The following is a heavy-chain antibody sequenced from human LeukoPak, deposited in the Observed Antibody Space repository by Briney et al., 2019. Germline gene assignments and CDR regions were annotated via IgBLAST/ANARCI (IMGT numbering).Heavy chain of an antibody. J-gene: IGHJ4*02. V-gene: IGHV3-9*03. D-gene: IGHD3-22*01. CDR3: AKDMEDYYESMGLDY. CDR1: GFTFDDYA. Sequence: GGSLRLSCAASGFTFDDYAMHWVRQAPGKGLEWVSGISWNSGSIGYADSVKGRFTISRDNAKNSLYLQMNSLRAEDMALYYCAKDMEDYYESMGLDYWGQGTLVTVSS. CDR2: ISWNSGSI.